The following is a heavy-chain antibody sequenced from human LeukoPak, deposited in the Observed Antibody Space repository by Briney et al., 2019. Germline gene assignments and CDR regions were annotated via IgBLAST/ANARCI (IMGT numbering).Heavy chain of an antibody. Sequence: GGSLRLSCEASGFTFSTYWMSWVRQAPGKGLEWVANIKQDGSQTYHADSVKGRFTISRDNSKNTLYLQMNSLRPEDTAVYYCAKDPRDHTYGWSWRYFDYWGQGTLVTVSS. V-gene: IGHV3-7*01. CDR2: IKQDGSQT. CDR1: GFTFSTYW. D-gene: IGHD5-18*01. CDR3: AKDPRDHTYGWSWRYFDY. J-gene: IGHJ4*02.